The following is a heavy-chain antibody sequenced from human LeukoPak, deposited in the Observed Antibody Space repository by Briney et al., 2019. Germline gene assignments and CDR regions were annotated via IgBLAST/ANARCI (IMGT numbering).Heavy chain of an antibody. V-gene: IGHV3-23*01. J-gene: IGHJ4*02. CDR2: ISGSGGST. Sequence: PGGSLRLSCAAFGFTFSSYAMSWVRQAPGKGLEWVSAISGSGGSTYYADSVKGRFTISRDNSKSTLYLQMNSLRAEDTAVYYCAKDTAATPYFFDYWGQGTLVTVSS. CDR3: AKDTAATPYFFDY. CDR1: GFTFSSYA. D-gene: IGHD2-2*01.